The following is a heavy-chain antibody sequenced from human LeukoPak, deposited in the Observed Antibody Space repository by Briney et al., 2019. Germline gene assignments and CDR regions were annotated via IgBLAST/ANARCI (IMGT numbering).Heavy chain of an antibody. CDR3: AKDRSSRYDFWSGSFSHYYYYYMDV. CDR1: GFTFSSYA. D-gene: IGHD3-3*01. Sequence: GGSLRLSCAASGFTFSSYAMSWVRQAPGKGLEWVSAISGGSADYADSVKGRFSISIDNSKNTLYLQMNNLRAEDTAVYYCAKDRSSRYDFWSGSFSHYYYYYMDVWGKGTTVTVSS. J-gene: IGHJ6*03. CDR2: ISGGSA. V-gene: IGHV3-23*01.